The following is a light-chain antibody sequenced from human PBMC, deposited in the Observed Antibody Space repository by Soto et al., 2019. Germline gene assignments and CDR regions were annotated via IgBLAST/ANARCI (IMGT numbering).Light chain of an antibody. CDR2: DTS. J-gene: IGLJ3*02. CDR1: DSNVGNNY. V-gene: IGLV1-51*01. Sequence: QSVLTQPPSVSAATGQRVIISCSGSDSNVGNNYVSWYQQFPGAPPKLLIYDTSKRPSWISDRFSSSKSGTSATLIISSLQTGDEAHYYCGTWVTALSAGKFGGGTKLTVL. CDR3: GTWVTALSAGK.